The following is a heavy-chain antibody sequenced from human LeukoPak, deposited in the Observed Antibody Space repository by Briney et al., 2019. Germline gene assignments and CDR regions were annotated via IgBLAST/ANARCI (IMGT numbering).Heavy chain of an antibody. V-gene: IGHV4-34*01. CDR3: ARLYYYGSGSYSRRDYYMDV. CDR1: GGSFSGYY. J-gene: IGHJ6*03. CDR2: INHSGST. Sequence: SETLSLTCAVYGGSFSGYYWSWIRQPPGKGLEWIGEINHSGSTNYNPSLKSRVTISVDTSKNQFSLKLSSVTAADTAVYYCARLYYYGSGSYSRRDYYMDVWGKGTTVTISS. D-gene: IGHD3-10*01.